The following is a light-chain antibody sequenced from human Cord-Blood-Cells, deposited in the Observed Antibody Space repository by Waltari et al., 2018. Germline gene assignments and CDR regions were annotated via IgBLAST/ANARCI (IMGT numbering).Light chain of an antibody. CDR3: QQGYSTPAR. V-gene: IGKV1-39*01. J-gene: IGKJ4*02. Sequence: DIQMTQSTSSLSASVGHRVTITCRASQSISSYLNWYQQKPGKAPKLLIYAASSLQSGVPSRFSGSGSETDFTLTIGSLQPEDFATYYCQQGYSTPARFGGGTKVEIK. CDR2: AAS. CDR1: QSISSY.